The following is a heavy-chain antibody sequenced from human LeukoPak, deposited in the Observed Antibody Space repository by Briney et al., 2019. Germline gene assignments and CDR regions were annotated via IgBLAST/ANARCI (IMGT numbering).Heavy chain of an antibody. D-gene: IGHD6-6*01. CDR1: GGSISSYY. V-gene: IGHV4-4*07. CDR3: ARDHSSSGIFDY. CDR2: IYTSGST. Sequence: SETLSLACTVSGGSISSYYWSWIRQPAGKGLEWIGRIYTSGSTNYNPSLKSRVTMSVDTSKNQFSLKLSSVTAADTAVYYCARDHSSSGIFDYWGQGTVVTVSS. J-gene: IGHJ4*02.